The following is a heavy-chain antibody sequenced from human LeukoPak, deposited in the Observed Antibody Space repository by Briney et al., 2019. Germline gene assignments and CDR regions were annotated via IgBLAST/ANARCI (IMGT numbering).Heavy chain of an antibody. V-gene: IGHV3-30-3*01. CDR3: ARAPYYYNSSGPQSRYFDL. D-gene: IGHD3-22*01. CDR2: ISYDGSNK. Sequence: SCKASGGTFSNYAMHWVRQAPGKGLEWVAVISYDGSNKYYADSVKGRFTISRDNSKNTLYLQMNSLRAEDTAVYYCARAPYYYNSSGPQSRYFDLWGRGTLVTVSS. CDR1: GGTFSNYA. J-gene: IGHJ2*01.